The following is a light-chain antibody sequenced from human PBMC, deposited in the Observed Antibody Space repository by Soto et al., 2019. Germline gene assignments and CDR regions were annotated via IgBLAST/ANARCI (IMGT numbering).Light chain of an antibody. CDR1: QSISSY. CDR3: QQSYNTPRT. V-gene: IGKV1-39*01. Sequence: DIQMTQSPSSLSASVGERVTITCRASQSISSYLNWYQLKPGKAPKVLIYAASNLQSGVPSRFGGSGSGTDFTLTISSLQPEDFATYYCQQSYNTPRTFGQGTKLEMK. CDR2: AAS. J-gene: IGKJ2*01.